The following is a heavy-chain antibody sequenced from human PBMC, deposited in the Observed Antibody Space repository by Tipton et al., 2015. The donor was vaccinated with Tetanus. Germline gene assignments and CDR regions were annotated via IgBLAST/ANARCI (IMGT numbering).Heavy chain of an antibody. CDR3: ARGGEYDSSGYYSSDQELRFDP. D-gene: IGHD3-22*01. Sequence: TLSLTCTVSGGSISSSSYYWGWIRQPPGKGLEWIGSIYYSGSTYYNPSLKSRVTISVDTSKNQFSRKLGSVTAADTAVYYCARGGEYDSSGYYSSDQELRFDPWGQGTLVTVSS. V-gene: IGHV4-39*01. J-gene: IGHJ5*02. CDR1: GGSISSSSYY. CDR2: IYYSGST.